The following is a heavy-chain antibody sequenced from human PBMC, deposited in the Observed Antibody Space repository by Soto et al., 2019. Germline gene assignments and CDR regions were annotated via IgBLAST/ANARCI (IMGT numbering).Heavy chain of an antibody. CDR2: INSDGSST. J-gene: IGHJ4*02. Sequence: GGSLRLSCAASGFTFSSYWMHWVRQAPGKGLVWVSRINSDGSSTSYADSVKGRFTISRDNSKNTLYLQMNSLRAEDTAVYYCAKGVVVAAIGYYFDYWGQGTLVTVSS. D-gene: IGHD2-15*01. V-gene: IGHV3-74*01. CDR1: GFTFSSYW. CDR3: AKGVVVAAIGYYFDY.